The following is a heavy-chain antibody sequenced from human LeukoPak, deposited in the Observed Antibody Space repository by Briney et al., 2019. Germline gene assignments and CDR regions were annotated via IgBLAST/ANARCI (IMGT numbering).Heavy chain of an antibody. Sequence: GASVKVSCKASGYTFTGYYMHWVRQAPGQGLEWMGWINPNSVGTNYAQKFQGRVTMTRDTSISTAYMELSRLRSDDTAVYYCARDGDISSSWCYYYYYMDVWGKGTTVTVSS. CDR1: GYTFTGYY. V-gene: IGHV1-2*02. D-gene: IGHD6-13*01. J-gene: IGHJ6*03. CDR2: INPNSVGT. CDR3: ARDGDISSSWCYYYYYMDV.